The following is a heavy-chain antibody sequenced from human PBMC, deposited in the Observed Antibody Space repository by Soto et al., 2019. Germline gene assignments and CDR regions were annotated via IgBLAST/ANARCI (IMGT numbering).Heavy chain of an antibody. V-gene: IGHV1-69*02. Sequence: GASVKVSCKASGGTFSSYTISWVRQAPGQGLEWMGRIIPILGIANYAQKFQGRVTITADKSTSTAYMELSSLRSEDTAVYYCAHSGPGGYDSRSHDAFDIWGQGTMVTVSS. CDR3: AHSGPGGYDSRSHDAFDI. J-gene: IGHJ3*02. D-gene: IGHD5-12*01. CDR1: GGTFSSYT. CDR2: IIPILGIA.